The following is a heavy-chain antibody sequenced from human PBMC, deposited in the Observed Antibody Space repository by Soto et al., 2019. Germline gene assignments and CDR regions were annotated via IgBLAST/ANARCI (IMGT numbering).Heavy chain of an antibody. CDR2: ISAYNGDT. Sequence: ASVKVSCKASGYRFVSYGISWVRQAPGQGFEWMGWISAYNGDTNYAQRLQGRVTLTGDTSTSTAYMELRSLSSDDTAVYYCARDQLDYSSSSGYWGQGTLVTVSS. D-gene: IGHD6-6*01. V-gene: IGHV1-18*01. CDR3: ARDQLDYSSSSGY. J-gene: IGHJ4*02. CDR1: GYRFVSYG.